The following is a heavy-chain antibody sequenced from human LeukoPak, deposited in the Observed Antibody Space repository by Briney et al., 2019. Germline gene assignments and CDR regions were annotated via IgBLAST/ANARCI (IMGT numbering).Heavy chain of an antibody. Sequence: KCGESLKISCKGSGYSFTSYWIGWVRQLPGKGLEWMGIIYPVDSDTRYSPSFQGQVTMSADQSISTAYLQWSSLTASDTAMYYCARQADYNILTGYHKGHLDYWGQGTLVTASS. V-gene: IGHV5-51*01. CDR1: GYSFTSYW. CDR3: ARQADYNILTGYHKGHLDY. CDR2: IYPVDSDT. D-gene: IGHD3-9*01. J-gene: IGHJ4*02.